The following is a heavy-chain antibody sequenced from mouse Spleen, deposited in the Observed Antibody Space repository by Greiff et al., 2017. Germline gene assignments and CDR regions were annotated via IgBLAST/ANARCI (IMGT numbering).Heavy chain of an antibody. J-gene: IGHJ3*01. CDR3: ARDSSGHVFAY. D-gene: IGHD3-2*01. V-gene: IGHV5-17*01. CDR1: GFTFSDYG. CDR2: ISSGSSTI. Sequence: EVRLVESGGGLVKPGGSLKLSCAASGFTFSDYGMHWVRQAPEKGLEWVAYISSGSSTIYYADTVKGRFTISRDNAKNTLFLQMTSLRSEDTAMYYCARDSSGHVFAYWGQGTLVTVSA.